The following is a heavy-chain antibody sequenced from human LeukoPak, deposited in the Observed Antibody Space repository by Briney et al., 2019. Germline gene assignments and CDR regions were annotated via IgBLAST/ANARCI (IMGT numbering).Heavy chain of an antibody. CDR1: GFTFSSYA. Sequence: GGSLRLSCAASGFTFSSYAMSWVRQAPGKGLEWVSAISGSGGSTYYADSVKGRFTISRDNSKNTLYLQMDSLRAEDTAVYYCVRGISWIQLWADSWGQGTLVTVSS. J-gene: IGHJ5*02. D-gene: IGHD5-18*01. V-gene: IGHV3-23*01. CDR3: VRGISWIQLWADS. CDR2: ISGSGGST.